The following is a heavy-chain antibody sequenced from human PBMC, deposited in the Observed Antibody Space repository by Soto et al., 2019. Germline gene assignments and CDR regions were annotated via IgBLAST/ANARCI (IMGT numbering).Heavy chain of an antibody. Sequence: QVQLVQSGAEVKKPGASVKVSCKASGYTFTSYNIHWVRQAPGQGLEWVGMINPRGFFTTYAQKFPGRVHMDGDTSTRLGYMGLTNLGSEGTGGYFWARAGGPFGELFWFHPWGQGTLVFVSS. CDR3: ARAGGPFGELFWFHP. CDR2: INPRGFFT. D-gene: IGHD3-10*01. CDR1: GYTFTSYN. J-gene: IGHJ5*02. V-gene: IGHV1-46*01.